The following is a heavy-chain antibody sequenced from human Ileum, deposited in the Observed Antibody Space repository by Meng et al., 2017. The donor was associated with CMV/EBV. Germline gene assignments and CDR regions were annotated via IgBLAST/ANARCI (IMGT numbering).Heavy chain of an antibody. J-gene: IGHJ6*02. CDR1: SGSISNYY. CDR2: IYDSGSA. CDR3: AGNYRFNFYYYGMDV. Sequence: GPLRLSCTVPSGSISNYYWSWIRQPPGKGLEWIGYIYDSGSANYNPSLKSRVTISVDTSKKQFSLKLSSVTAADTAVYYCAGNYRFNFYYYGMDVWGQGTTVTVSS. V-gene: IGHV4-59*01. D-gene: IGHD5-24*01.